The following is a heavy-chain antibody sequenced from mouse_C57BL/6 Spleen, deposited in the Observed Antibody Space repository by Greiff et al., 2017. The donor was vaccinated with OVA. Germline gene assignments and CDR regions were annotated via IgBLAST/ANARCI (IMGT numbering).Heavy chain of an antibody. CDR3: ARSEDYDDYYAMDY. D-gene: IGHD2-4*01. Sequence: QVHVKQSGAELVKPGASVKLSCKASGYTFTSYWMHWVKQRPGQGLEWIGMIHPNSGSTNYNEKFKSKATLTVDKSSSTAYMQLSSLTSEDSAVYYCARSEDYDDYYAMDYWGQGTSVTVSS. V-gene: IGHV1-64*01. J-gene: IGHJ4*01. CDR1: GYTFTSYW. CDR2: IHPNSGST.